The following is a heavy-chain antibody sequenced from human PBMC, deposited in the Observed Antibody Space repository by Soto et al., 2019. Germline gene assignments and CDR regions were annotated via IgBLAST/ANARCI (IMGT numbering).Heavy chain of an antibody. CDR3: TTLVAGLAWGDDY. V-gene: IGHV3-15*01. J-gene: IGHJ4*02. CDR2: IKRKTDGGTT. CDR1: GFTFTNAW. Sequence: EVQLVESGGGLVTPGGTLILSCAASGFTFTNAWISWVRQAPGKGLEWVGRIKRKTDGGTTDYAAPVKGRFFISRDDSKNTFYLQMNRLKTEDTAVYYCTTLVAGLAWGDDYWGQGTLVTVSS. D-gene: IGHD6-19*01.